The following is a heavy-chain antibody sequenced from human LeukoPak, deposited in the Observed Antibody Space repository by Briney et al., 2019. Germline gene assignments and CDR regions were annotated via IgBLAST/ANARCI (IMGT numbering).Heavy chain of an antibody. CDR1: GYTFTSYG. CDR2: ISAYNGNT. Sequence: ASVKVSCKASGYTFTSYGISWARQAPGQGLEWMGWISAYNGNTNYAQKLQGRVTMTTDTSTSTAYMELRSLRSDDTAVYYCARVSSRPWLYSSSWARPLDAFDIWGQGTMVTVSS. CDR3: ARVSSRPWLYSSSWARPLDAFDI. V-gene: IGHV1-18*01. D-gene: IGHD6-13*01. J-gene: IGHJ3*02.